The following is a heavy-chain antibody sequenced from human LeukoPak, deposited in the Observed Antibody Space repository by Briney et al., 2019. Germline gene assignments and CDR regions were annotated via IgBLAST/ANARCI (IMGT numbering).Heavy chain of an antibody. CDR2: IYSGGST. CDR3: ARVYVSFNMAFDY. CDR1: RFTVSSNY. Sequence: GGSLRLSCAASRFTVSSNYTSWVRQAPGKGLEWVSVIYSGGSTYYADSVKGRFTISRDNSKETLYLQMNSLRAEDTAVYYCARVYVSFNMAFDYWGQGTLVTVSS. D-gene: IGHD2/OR15-2a*01. J-gene: IGHJ4*02. V-gene: IGHV3-66*01.